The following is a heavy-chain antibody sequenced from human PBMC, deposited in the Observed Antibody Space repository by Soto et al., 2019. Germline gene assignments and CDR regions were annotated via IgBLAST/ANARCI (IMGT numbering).Heavy chain of an antibody. Sequence: QVQLVQSGAEVKKPGSSVKVSCKASGGTFSSYAISWVRQAPGQGLEWMGGIIPIFGTANYAQKFQGRVTMTADKSTSTAYRELSSLRSEDTAVYYCARGGRSSFPDYYYGMDVWGQGTTVTVSS. CDR3: ARGGRSSFPDYYYGMDV. V-gene: IGHV1-69*06. CDR2: IIPIFGTA. D-gene: IGHD6-6*01. CDR1: GGTFSSYA. J-gene: IGHJ6*02.